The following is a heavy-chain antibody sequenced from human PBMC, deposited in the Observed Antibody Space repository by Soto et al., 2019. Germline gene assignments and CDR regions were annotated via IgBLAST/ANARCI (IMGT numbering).Heavy chain of an antibody. CDR2: IDPRDSYV. D-gene: IGHD2-2*01. CDR3: ARLFCSTTNCHSWFDP. J-gene: IGHJ5*02. V-gene: IGHV5-10-1*01. Sequence: EESLTISCTGFGYTFTAFWIIWVLQMPGKGLEWMGRIDPRDSYVNYSPSFQGHVTISVDKSISTAYLQWGSLKASDTAMYYCARLFCSTTNCHSWFDPWGQGTMVTVSS. CDR1: GYTFTAFW.